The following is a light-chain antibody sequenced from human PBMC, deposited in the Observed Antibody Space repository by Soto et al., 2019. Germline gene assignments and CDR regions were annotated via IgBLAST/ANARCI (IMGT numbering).Light chain of an antibody. CDR3: HQYASPVWT. CDR2: GAS. CDR1: QTVSSSY. J-gene: IGKJ1*01. V-gene: IGKV3-20*01. Sequence: EIVLRQSPDTLSLSPGERATLSCRGSQTVSSSYLAWYQQKPGQAPRLLIYGASSRDTDIPDRFSGSGSRTEFTLTISRLEPEDIAVYFCHQYASPVWTFGQGTKVDIK.